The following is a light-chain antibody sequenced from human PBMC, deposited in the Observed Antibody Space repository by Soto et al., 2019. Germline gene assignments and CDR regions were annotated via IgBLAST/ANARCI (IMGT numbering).Light chain of an antibody. CDR1: QSIKNY. J-gene: IGKJ5*01. CDR2: GAS. V-gene: IGKV1-39*01. Sequence: DIQLTQSPSFLSASVGDRATITCRASQSIKNYLNWYQHKPGAAPKLLIFGASNLESGVPSRFSGSGSGTEFTLSISSLQPEDFATYYCQQGYSTTPITFGQGTRLEI. CDR3: QQGYSTTPIT.